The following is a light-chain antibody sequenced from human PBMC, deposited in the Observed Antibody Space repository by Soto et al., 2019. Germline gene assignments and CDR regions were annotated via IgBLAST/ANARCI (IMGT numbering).Light chain of an antibody. V-gene: IGLV2-8*01. CDR2: EVS. Sequence: QSALTQPPSASGSPGQSVTISCTGTSSDVGGYNYVSWYQQHPGKAPKLMIYEVSKRPSGVPDRFSGSKSGNTASLTVSGLQAEDEADYYCSSYAGSNIGVFGGGTKLTAL. CDR1: SSDVGGYNY. J-gene: IGLJ2*01. CDR3: SSYAGSNIGV.